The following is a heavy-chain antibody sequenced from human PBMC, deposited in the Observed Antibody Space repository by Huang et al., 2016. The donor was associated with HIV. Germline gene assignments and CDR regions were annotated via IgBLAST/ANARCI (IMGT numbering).Heavy chain of an antibody. J-gene: IGHJ5*02. V-gene: IGHV3-11*04. CDR1: GFTFSDYY. Sequence: QVQLVESGGGLVKPGGYLRLSCAASGFTFSDYYMSWVRQALGEGLEWVSYISSRGSSIYYADSVRGRCTISRDNAENSLYLQMNSLRAEDTAVYYCARDSSTTPGHNWFDPWGQGTLVTVSS. CDR3: ARDSSTTPGHNWFDP. D-gene: IGHD1-1*01. CDR2: ISSRGSSI.